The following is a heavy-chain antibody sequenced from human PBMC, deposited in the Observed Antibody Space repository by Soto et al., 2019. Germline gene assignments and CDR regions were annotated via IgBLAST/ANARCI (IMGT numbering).Heavy chain of an antibody. CDR2: IYYSGST. Sequence: PSETLSLTCTVSGGSISSGDYYWSWIRQPPGKGLEWIGYIYYSGSTYYNPSLKSRVTISVDTSKNQFSLKLSSVTAADTAVYYCARYYDFWSGLSWFEPWGQATLVTVSS. CDR3: ARYYDFWSGLSWFEP. J-gene: IGHJ5*02. V-gene: IGHV4-30-4*01. D-gene: IGHD3-3*01. CDR1: GGSISSGDYY.